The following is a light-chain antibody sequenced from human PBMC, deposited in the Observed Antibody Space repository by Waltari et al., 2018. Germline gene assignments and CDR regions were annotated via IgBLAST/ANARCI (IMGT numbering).Light chain of an antibody. Sequence: QSALTQPASVSGSPGQSITISCTGTSSDVGNYKRVSWYQQHPGKAPKLMVYAVSTRPSGGSDRCSGSKSGDMASLAIAGLQPEDEAEYFCSSEAGSSKGVFGGGTKVTVL. CDR3: SSEAGSSKGV. V-gene: IGLV2-23*02. J-gene: IGLJ2*01. CDR2: AVS. CDR1: SSDVGNYKR.